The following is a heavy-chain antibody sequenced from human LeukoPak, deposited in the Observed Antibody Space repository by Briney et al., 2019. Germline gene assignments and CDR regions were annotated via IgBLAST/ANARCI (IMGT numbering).Heavy chain of an antibody. D-gene: IGHD2-15*01. CDR3: ARGVNIVVVVASPRGFDP. CDR1: GYTFTSYY. CDR2: INPSGGST. V-gene: IGHV1-46*01. J-gene: IGHJ5*02. Sequence: ASVKVSCKASGYTFTSYYMHWVRQAPGQGLESMGIINPSGGSTSYAQKFQGRVTMTRDTSTSTVYMELSSLRSEDTAVYYCARGVNIVVVVASPRGFDPWGQGTLVTVSS.